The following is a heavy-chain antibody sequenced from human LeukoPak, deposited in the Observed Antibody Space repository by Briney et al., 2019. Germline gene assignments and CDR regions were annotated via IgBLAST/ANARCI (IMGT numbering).Heavy chain of an antibody. CDR2: INGDESSI. J-gene: IGHJ4*02. CDR1: RFTFSTYW. Sequence: GGSLRLSCAASRFTFSTYWVHWFRQAPGKGLVWVSRINGDESSISYADSVKGRFTSSRDNAKNTLFLQMNSLRAEDTAVYYCTTESYGSGIYYFDYWGQGTLVTVSS. D-gene: IGHD3-10*01. V-gene: IGHV3-74*01. CDR3: TTESYGSGIYYFDY.